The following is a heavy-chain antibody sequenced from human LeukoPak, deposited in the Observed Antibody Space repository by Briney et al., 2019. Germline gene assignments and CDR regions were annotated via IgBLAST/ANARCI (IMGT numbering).Heavy chain of an antibody. Sequence: GGSLRLSCAASGFTFSSYSMNWVRQAPGKGLEWVSYISSSSSTIYYADSVKGRFTISRDNAKNSLYLQMNSLRAEDTAVYYCARPDYYDTSPFDYWGQGTLVTVSS. CDR2: ISSSSSTI. D-gene: IGHD3-22*01. CDR3: ARPDYYDTSPFDY. J-gene: IGHJ4*02. V-gene: IGHV3-48*01. CDR1: GFTFSSYS.